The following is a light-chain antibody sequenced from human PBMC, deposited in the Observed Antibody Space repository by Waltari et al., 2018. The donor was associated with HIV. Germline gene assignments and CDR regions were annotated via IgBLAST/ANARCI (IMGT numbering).Light chain of an antibody. CDR3: QAWDSSNVI. J-gene: IGLJ2*01. Sequence: SSELTQPPSVSVSPGPTATITCSGGKLGDKDTCWYQQRPGQSPVLVISEDNKRPSGSPEPFSGSNSGNTATLTISGPQAMDEADYYCQAWDSSNVIFGGGTKLTVL. CDR1: KLGDKD. V-gene: IGLV3-1*01. CDR2: EDN.